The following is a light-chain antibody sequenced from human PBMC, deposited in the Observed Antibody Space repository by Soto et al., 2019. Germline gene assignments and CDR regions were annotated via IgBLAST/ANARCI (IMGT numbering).Light chain of an antibody. CDR1: KRVSSSY. J-gene: IGKJ2*01. CDR2: GAS. Sequence: VLTQSPGTLSLSPGERATLSCRASKRVSSSYLAWYQQKPGQAPRLLIYGASSSATGIPDRFSGSGSGTVFTLTISRLEPEDFAVYYCQQYGSSPGTFGQGTKLEIK. V-gene: IGKV3-20*01. CDR3: QQYGSSPGT.